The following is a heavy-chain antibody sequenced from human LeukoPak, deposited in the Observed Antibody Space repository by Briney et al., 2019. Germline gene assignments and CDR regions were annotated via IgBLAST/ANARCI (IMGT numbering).Heavy chain of an antibody. J-gene: IGHJ3*02. Sequence: GGTLRLSCEASGFTFSSYGMSWVRQPPEKELDWVSAISASGDSTYYADSVKGRFTISRDNSKNTLYLQMNSLRAEDTAVYCCAKPGDYGSGSYVFDIWGQGTMVTVSS. V-gene: IGHV3-23*01. D-gene: IGHD3-10*01. CDR3: AKPGDYGSGSYVFDI. CDR1: GFTFSSYG. CDR2: ISASGDST.